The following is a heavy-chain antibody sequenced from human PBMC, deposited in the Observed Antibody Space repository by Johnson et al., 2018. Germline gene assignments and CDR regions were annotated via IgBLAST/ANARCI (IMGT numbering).Heavy chain of an antibody. CDR3: ARQNYYDSSGFYSDALDR. CDR2: IKKDASEK. D-gene: IGHD3-22*01. V-gene: IGHV3-7*01. CDR1: GFTFSNYG. J-gene: IGHJ3*02. Sequence: VQLVQSGGGVVQPGRSLRLSCAASGFTFSNYGMHWVRQAPGKGLEWVANIKKDASEKYYVDSVRGRFTLYRDNAKNTLYLEMNILRAGDTAVYYCARQNYYDSSGFYSDALDRWGQGTIGTVSS.